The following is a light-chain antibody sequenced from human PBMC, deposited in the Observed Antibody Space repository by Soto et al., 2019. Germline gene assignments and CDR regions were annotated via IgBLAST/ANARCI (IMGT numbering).Light chain of an antibody. V-gene: IGKV1-39*01. Sequence: DVPVTQSPSSLSASVGDRVTITCRASQSINSYLNWYQQKPGKAPNLLIYEASTLQSGVPSRFSGSGSGTDFTLTISSLQPEDFATYYCQQSYTTPWTFGQGTKV. CDR2: EAS. CDR1: QSINSY. CDR3: QQSYTTPWT. J-gene: IGKJ1*01.